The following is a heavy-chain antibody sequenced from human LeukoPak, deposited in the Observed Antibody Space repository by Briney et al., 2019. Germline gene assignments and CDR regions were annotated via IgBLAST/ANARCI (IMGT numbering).Heavy chain of an antibody. V-gene: IGHV3-30-3*01. CDR3: ARDTPQPMVILSDY. Sequence: PGGSLRLSCAASGFTFSGYPIHWVRQAPGKGPEWVAVISYDESNKYYADSVKGRFTISRDNSKNTLYLQMNSLRAEDTAVYYCARDTPQPMVILSDYWGQGTLVTVSS. J-gene: IGHJ4*02. CDR2: ISYDESNK. CDR1: GFTFSGYP. D-gene: IGHD5-18*01.